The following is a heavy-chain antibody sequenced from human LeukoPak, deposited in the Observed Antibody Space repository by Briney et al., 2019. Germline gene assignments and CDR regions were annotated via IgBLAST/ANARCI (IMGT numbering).Heavy chain of an antibody. J-gene: IGHJ6*03. CDR3: ARDGDTVLTRGYYYYMDV. CDR2: ISSSSSYI. CDR1: GFIFSSYW. Sequence: PGGSLRLSCAASGFIFSSYWMSWVRQAPGKGLEWVSSISSSSSYIYYVDSVKGRFTISRDNAKKSLYLQMNSLRAEDTALYYCARDGDTVLTRGYYYYMDVWGKGTTVTISS. D-gene: IGHD4-23*01. V-gene: IGHV3-21*01.